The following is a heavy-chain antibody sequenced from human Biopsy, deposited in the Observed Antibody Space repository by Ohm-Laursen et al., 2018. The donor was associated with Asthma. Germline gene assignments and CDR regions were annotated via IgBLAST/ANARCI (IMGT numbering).Heavy chain of an antibody. CDR3: ARVTRITIFGVGGSQDY. Sequence: SETLSLTCTVSGGSVSSGSYYWSCIRQPPGKGLEWIGNIYYSGSTNYNPSLKSRVTISVDTSKNQFSLKLSSVTAADTAVYDFARVTRITIFGVGGSQDYWGQGTLVTVSS. V-gene: IGHV4-61*01. J-gene: IGHJ4*02. CDR1: GGSVSSGSYY. D-gene: IGHD3-3*01. CDR2: IYYSGST.